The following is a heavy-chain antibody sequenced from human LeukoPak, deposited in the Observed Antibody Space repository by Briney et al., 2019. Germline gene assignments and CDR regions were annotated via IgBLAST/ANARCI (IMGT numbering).Heavy chain of an antibody. D-gene: IGHD6-13*01. V-gene: IGHV1-2*02. CDR2: INPNSGDT. J-gene: IGHJ4*02. CDR1: EYTSSVYH. Sequence: EASVKVSCKASEYTSSVYHTHWVRLAPGQGREWMAWINPNSGDTNYAQKFQGRVTMTRDTSISTVYMEVSSLRFDDTAVYYGALIPGGSWAFDFWGQGTLVSVSS. CDR3: ALIPGGSWAFDF.